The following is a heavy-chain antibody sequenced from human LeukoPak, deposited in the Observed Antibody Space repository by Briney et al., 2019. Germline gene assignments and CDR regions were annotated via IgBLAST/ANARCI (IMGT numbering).Heavy chain of an antibody. V-gene: IGHV1-69*05. CDR3: ASLSGWFDY. CDR2: IIPIFGTA. Sequence: SVKVSCKASGYTFTSYYMHWVRQAPGQGLEWMGGIIPIFGTANYAQKFQGRVTITTDESTSTAYMELSSLRSEDTAVYYCASLSGWFDYWGQGTLVTVSS. D-gene: IGHD6-19*01. J-gene: IGHJ4*02. CDR1: GYTFTSYY.